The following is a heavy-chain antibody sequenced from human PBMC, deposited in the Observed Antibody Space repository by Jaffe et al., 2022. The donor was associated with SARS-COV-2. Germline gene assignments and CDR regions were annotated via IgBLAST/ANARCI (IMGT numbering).Heavy chain of an antibody. CDR1: GGTFSSYT. V-gene: IGHV1-69*02. Sequence: QVQLVQSGAEVKKPGSSVKVSCKASGGTFSSYTISWVRQAPGQGLEWMGRIIPILGIANYAQKFQGRVTITADKSTSTAYMELSSLRSEDTAVYYCARAGWGTYSSSQLAPSDYYYYGMDVWGQGTTVTVSS. D-gene: IGHD6-6*01. J-gene: IGHJ6*02. CDR2: IIPILGIA. CDR3: ARAGWGTYSSSQLAPSDYYYYGMDV.